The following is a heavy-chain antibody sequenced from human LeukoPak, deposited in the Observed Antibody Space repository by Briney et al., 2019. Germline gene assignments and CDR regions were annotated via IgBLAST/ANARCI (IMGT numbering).Heavy chain of an antibody. CDR3: ARTLGDSSGFFDY. J-gene: IGHJ4*02. V-gene: IGHV4-34*01. CDR1: GGSFSGYY. CDR2: INHSGST. D-gene: IGHD3-22*01. Sequence: SETLSLTCAVYGGSFSGYYWSWIRQPPGKGLEWIGEINHSGSTNYNPSLKSRVTISVDTSKNQFSLKLSSVTAADTAVYYCARTLGDSSGFFDYWGQGTLVTVSS.